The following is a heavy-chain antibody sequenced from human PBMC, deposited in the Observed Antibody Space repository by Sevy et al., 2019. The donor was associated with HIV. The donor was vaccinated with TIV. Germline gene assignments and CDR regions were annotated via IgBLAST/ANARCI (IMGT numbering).Heavy chain of an antibody. Sequence: GGSLRLSCAASEFTFSSYAMSWVRQAPGKGLEWVSSISGSGRYTYYADSVEGRFTISRDNSKNTLYVQMNSLSAEDTAVYHCAKGFCSGGTCPRDCDYYGLGVWGQGTTVTGSS. CDR3: AKGFCSGGTCPRDCDYYGLGV. D-gene: IGHD2-15*01. V-gene: IGHV3-23*01. CDR2: ISGSGRYT. CDR1: EFTFSSYA. J-gene: IGHJ6*01.